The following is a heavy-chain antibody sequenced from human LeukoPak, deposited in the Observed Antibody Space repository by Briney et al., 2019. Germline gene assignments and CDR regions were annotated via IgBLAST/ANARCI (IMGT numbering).Heavy chain of an antibody. CDR3: ASSWNYGDYSIVPPDY. V-gene: IGHV5-51*01. D-gene: IGHD4-17*01. CDR1: GYSFTNYW. J-gene: IGHJ4*02. CDR2: IYPGDSDT. Sequence: GESLKISCKGSGYSFTNYWIGWVRQMPGKGLEWMGIIYPGDSDTRYSPSFQGQVTISADKSISTAYLQWSSLKASDTAMYYCASSWNYGDYSIVPPDYWGQGTLVTVSS.